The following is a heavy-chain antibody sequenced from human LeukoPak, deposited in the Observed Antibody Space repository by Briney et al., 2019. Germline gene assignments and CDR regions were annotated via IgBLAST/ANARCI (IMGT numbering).Heavy chain of an antibody. CDR2: INHSGST. CDR1: GESFSGYY. J-gene: IGHJ4*02. CDR3: VTVRTLDS. V-gene: IGHV4-34*01. Sequence: SETLSLTCAVYGESFSGYYWSWIRQPPGKGLEWIGEINHSGSTNYNPSLKSRVTISVDTSKNQFSLKLSSVTAADTAVYYCVTVRTLDSWGQGTLVTVSS. D-gene: IGHD3/OR15-3a*01.